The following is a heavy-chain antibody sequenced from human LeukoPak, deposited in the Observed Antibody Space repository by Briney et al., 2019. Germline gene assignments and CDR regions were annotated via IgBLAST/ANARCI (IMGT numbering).Heavy chain of an antibody. CDR2: ISSSSSYI. CDR3: ARFDSSSSGLPDY. V-gene: IGHV3-21*01. CDR1: GFTFSSYS. J-gene: IGHJ4*02. D-gene: IGHD6-6*01. Sequence: GGSLRLSCAASGFTFSSYSMNWVRQAPGKGLEWVSSISSSSSYIYYADSVKGRFTISRDNAKNSLYLQMNSLRAEDTAVYYCARFDSSSSGLPDYWGQGTLVTVSS.